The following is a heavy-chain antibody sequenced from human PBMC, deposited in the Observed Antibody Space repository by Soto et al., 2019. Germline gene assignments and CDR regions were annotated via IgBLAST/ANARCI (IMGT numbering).Heavy chain of an antibody. CDR2: IYYRGST. D-gene: IGHD5-12*01. Sequence: SQPKSLTSTVAEGYSVGGGDCWSCNHQHPGKGLEWIGYIYYRGSTYYNPSLKGRVTISVDTSKNQFSLKLSSVTAADTAVYYCAASCVAGGGFDCSGMDVWGHGTTVTVSS. CDR3: AASCVAGGGFDCSGMDV. J-gene: IGHJ6*02. V-gene: IGHV4-31*03. CDR1: EGYSVGGGDC.